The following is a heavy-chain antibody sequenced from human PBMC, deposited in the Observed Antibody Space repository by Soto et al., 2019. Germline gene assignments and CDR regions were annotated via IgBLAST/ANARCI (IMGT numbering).Heavy chain of an antibody. CDR1: GYTFTSYD. CDR3: ARELPYYEIYNWFDP. Sequence: GASVKVSCKASGYTFTSYDINWVRQATGQGLEWMGWMNPNSGNTGYAQKFQGRVTMTRNTSISTAYMELSSLRSEDTAVYYCARELPYYEIYNWFDPWGQGTLVTVSS. D-gene: IGHD3-3*01. V-gene: IGHV1-8*01. J-gene: IGHJ5*02. CDR2: MNPNSGNT.